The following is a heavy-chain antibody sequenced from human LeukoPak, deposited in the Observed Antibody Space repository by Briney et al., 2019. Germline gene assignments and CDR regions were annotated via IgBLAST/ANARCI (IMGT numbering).Heavy chain of an antibody. J-gene: IGHJ3*02. CDR2: INPNSGGT. CDR1: GYTFTGYY. D-gene: IGHD6-19*01. V-gene: IGHV1-2*04. Sequence: ASVKVSCKASGYTFTGYYMHWVRQAPGRGLEWMGWINPNSGGTNYAQKFQGWVTMTRDTSISTAYMELSRLRSDDTAVYYCARGGLVAVAGSRDAFDIWGQGTMVTVSS. CDR3: ARGGLVAVAGSRDAFDI.